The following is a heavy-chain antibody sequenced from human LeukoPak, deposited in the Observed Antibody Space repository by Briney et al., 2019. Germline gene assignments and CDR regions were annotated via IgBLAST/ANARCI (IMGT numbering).Heavy chain of an antibody. Sequence: ASVKVSCKASGYTFTGYYMHSVRPAPGQGLEWMGWINPNSGGTNYAQKFQGRVTMTRDTSISTAYMELSRLRSDDTAVYYCARGGRAYYYGSGSYYPIDYWGQGTLVTVSS. D-gene: IGHD3-10*01. CDR2: INPNSGGT. J-gene: IGHJ4*02. CDR1: GYTFTGYY. V-gene: IGHV1-2*02. CDR3: ARGGRAYYYGSGSYYPIDY.